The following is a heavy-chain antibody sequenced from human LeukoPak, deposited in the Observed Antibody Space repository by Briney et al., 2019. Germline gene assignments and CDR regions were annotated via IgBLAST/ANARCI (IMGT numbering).Heavy chain of an antibody. V-gene: IGHV1-46*01. D-gene: IGHD5-18*01. Sequence: ASVKVSCKASGYTFTSYYMHWVRQAPGQGLEWMGIINPSGGSTSYAQKFQGRVTMTRDTSTSTVYMELSSLRSEDTAVYYRARGGDIHLWINYYYYMDVWGKGTTVTVSS. CDR3: ARGGDIHLWINYYYYMDV. J-gene: IGHJ6*03. CDR1: GYTFTSYY. CDR2: INPSGGST.